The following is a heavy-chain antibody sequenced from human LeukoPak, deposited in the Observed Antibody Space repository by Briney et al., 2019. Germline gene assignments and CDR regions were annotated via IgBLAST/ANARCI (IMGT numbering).Heavy chain of an antibody. CDR3: ARRRSGDQTYPRYGMDV. J-gene: IGHJ6*02. Sequence: GGSLRLSCAASEFTFSSYWMSWVRQAPGKGLEWVATIKKDRSEIYYVDSVKGRFTISRDNAKHSLYLQMNTLRGDDTAVYYCARRRSGDQTYPRYGMDVWGQGTTVTVSS. V-gene: IGHV3-7*01. D-gene: IGHD2-2*02. CDR1: EFTFSSYW. CDR2: IKKDRSEI.